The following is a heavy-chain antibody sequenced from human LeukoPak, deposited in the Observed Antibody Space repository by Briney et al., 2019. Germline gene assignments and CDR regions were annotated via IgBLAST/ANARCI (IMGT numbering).Heavy chain of an antibody. J-gene: IGHJ4*02. V-gene: IGHV3-30*02. CDR3: AKVPGYCSSTSCLPGFDY. D-gene: IGHD2-2*01. CDR2: IWYDGSNK. CDR1: GFTFSSYG. Sequence: GGSLRLSCAASGFTFSSYGMHWVRQAPGKGLEWVAVIWYDGSNKYYADSVKGRFTISRDNSKNTLYLQMNSLRAEDTAVYYCAKVPGYCSSTSCLPGFDYWGQGTLVTVSS.